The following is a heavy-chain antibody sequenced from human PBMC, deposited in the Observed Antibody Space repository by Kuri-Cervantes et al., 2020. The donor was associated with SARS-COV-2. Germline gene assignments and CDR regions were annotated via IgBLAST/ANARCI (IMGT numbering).Heavy chain of an antibody. V-gene: IGHV3-30*18. D-gene: IGHD2-21*01. CDR3: AKDRVGVQDF. J-gene: IGHJ4*02. Sequence: LSLTCAASGFNFSRTDMHWVRPAPGKGLEWVAVISHDGKNKKCIASGKGRFTISRDNSQNTLYLHMKSLRSEETAMYYCAKDRVGVQDFWGQGTLVTVSS. CDR2: ISHDGKNK. CDR1: GFNFSRTD.